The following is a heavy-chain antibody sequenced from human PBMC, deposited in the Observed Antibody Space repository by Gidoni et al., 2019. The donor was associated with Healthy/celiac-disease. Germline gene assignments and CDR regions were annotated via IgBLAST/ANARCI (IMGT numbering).Heavy chain of an antibody. J-gene: IGHJ3*02. Sequence: QVQLVESGGGVVQPGRSLGLSCAASGFTFSGYAMHWVRQAPGKGLEWVAVISYDGSNKYYADSVKGRFTISRDNSKNTLYLQMNSLRAEDTAVYYCAREAGYEGSGGVDAFDIWGQGTMVTVSS. CDR1: GFTFSGYA. V-gene: IGHV3-30-3*01. CDR2: ISYDGSNK. CDR3: AREAGYEGSGGVDAFDI. D-gene: IGHD6-19*01.